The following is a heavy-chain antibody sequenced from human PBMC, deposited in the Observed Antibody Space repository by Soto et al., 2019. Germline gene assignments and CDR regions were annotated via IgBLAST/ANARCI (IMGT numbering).Heavy chain of an antibody. CDR3: ARRLQWQLRPLDS. V-gene: IGHV3-11*01. CDR2: INTLSSAI. Sequence: GGSLRLSCAGSGFTSSDYYMTWIRQAPGKGLEWVSYINTLSSAIYYADSVKGRFTISRDNAKNSLYLQMNSLRAEDTAVYYCARRLQWQLRPLDSWGRGTLVTVSS. D-gene: IGHD6-19*01. CDR1: GFTSSDYY. J-gene: IGHJ4*02.